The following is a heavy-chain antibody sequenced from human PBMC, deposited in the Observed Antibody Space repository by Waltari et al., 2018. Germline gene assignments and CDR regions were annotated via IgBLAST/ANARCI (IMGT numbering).Heavy chain of an antibody. Sequence: QLQLQESGPGLVKPSETLSLTCTVSGGSISSSSYYWGWIRQPPGKGLEWIGSIYYSGSTYYNPSLKSRVTISVDTSKNQFSLKLSSVTAADTAVYYCARDGVGATHMVLVYWGQGTLVTVSS. D-gene: IGHD1-26*01. CDR2: IYYSGST. V-gene: IGHV4-39*07. CDR3: ARDGVGATHMVLVY. J-gene: IGHJ4*02. CDR1: GGSISSSSYY.